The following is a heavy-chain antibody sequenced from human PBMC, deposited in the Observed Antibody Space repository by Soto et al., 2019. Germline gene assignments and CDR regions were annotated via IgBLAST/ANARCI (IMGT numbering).Heavy chain of an antibody. CDR1: GYTFTSYY. Sequence: ASVKVSCKASGYTFTSYYMHWVRQAPGQGLEWMGIINPSGGSTSYAQKFQGRVTMTRDTSTSTVYMELSSLRSEDTAVYDCARELAAGDAFDSWGQGKMVTVSS. CDR2: INPSGGST. CDR3: ARELAAGDAFDS. V-gene: IGHV1-46*01. J-gene: IGHJ3*02. D-gene: IGHD6-13*01.